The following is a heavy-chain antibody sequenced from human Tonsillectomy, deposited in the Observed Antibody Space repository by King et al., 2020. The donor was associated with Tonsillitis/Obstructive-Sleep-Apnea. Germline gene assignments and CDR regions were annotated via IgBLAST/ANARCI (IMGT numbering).Heavy chain of an antibody. CDR3: ARGYCISTSCYAPFDH. D-gene: IGHD2-2*01. V-gene: IGHV5-51*01. CDR2: IFPGDSDS. Sequence: EVQLVESGAEVKKPGESLKIACKASGYNFPTSWIGWVRQMPGKGLEWMGSIFPGDSDSRYSASFQGQVTMSADKSISTAYLQWSSLKASDTAMYYCARGYCISTSCYAPFDHWGHGTLVTVSS. J-gene: IGHJ4*01. CDR1: GYNFPTSW.